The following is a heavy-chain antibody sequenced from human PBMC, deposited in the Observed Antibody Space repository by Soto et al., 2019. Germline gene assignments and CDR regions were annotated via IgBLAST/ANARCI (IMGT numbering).Heavy chain of an antibody. V-gene: IGHV3-23*01. J-gene: IGHJ4*02. Sequence: RQAQGKGLEWVSAISGSGGSTYYADSVKGRFTISRDNSKNTLYLQMNSLRAEDTAVYYCARGLAPVELDYWGPGALVTVSS. D-gene: IGHD6-19*01. CDR3: ARGLAPVELDY. CDR2: ISGSGGST.